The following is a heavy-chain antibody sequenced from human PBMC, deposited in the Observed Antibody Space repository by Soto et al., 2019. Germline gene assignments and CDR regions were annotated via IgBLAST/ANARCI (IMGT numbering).Heavy chain of an antibody. J-gene: IGHJ5*02. Sequence: SETLCLTCTVSGDPISSNSIYWSWFRQPPGEGLEWIGFISYSGTTSYSPSLKSRVAISLDTSKNQFSLSLSSVTATDTAVYYCARGRGYSYGLDPWGQGTLVTV. D-gene: IGHD5-18*01. CDR2: ISYSGTT. CDR3: ARGRGYSYGLDP. V-gene: IGHV4-30-4*01. CDR1: GDPISSNSIY.